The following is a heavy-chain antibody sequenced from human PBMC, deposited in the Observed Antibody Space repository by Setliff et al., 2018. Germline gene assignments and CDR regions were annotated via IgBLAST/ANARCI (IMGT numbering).Heavy chain of an antibody. J-gene: IGHJ5*02. CDR3: AQKHQRASWAFDP. D-gene: IGHD2-2*01. Sequence: GESLKISCKESRDSFTNYWIIWVRQVPGKGLEWMGMIFPADADTRYNPSFKGQVTMSLDRSITTAYLQWDGLKASDTAIYYCAQKHQRASWAFDPWGRGTLVTVS. CDR1: RDSFTNYW. V-gene: IGHV5-51*01. CDR2: IFPADADT.